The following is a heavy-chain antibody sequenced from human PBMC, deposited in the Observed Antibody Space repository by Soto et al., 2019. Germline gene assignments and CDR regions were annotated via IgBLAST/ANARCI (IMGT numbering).Heavy chain of an antibody. V-gene: IGHV3-21*01. J-gene: IGHJ6*02. CDR1: GFTFSTYS. CDR2: ISSSGTYI. Sequence: TGESLKISCAASGFTFSTYSMNWVRQAPGKGLEWVSSISSSGTYIHYADSLKGRFTSSRDNAKNSLYLQMISLRAEDTAVYYCARDPSDCSSTSCWGYYALDVWGQGTTVTVSS. CDR3: ARDPSDCSSTSCWGYYALDV. D-gene: IGHD2-2*01.